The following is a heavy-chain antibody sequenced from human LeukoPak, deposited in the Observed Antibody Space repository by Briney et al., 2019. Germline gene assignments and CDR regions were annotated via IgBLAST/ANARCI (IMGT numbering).Heavy chain of an antibody. V-gene: IGHV4-59*08. CDR2: IYHSGST. CDR3: ARHEAAMVPFDY. D-gene: IGHD5-18*01. J-gene: IGHJ4*02. CDR1: GGSISTYY. Sequence: PSETLSLTCTLSGGSISTYYWSWIRQPPGKGLEWIGYIYHSGSTNYNPSLKSRVTISVDTSKNQFSLKLSSVTAADTAVYYCARHEAAMVPFDYWGQGTLVTVSS.